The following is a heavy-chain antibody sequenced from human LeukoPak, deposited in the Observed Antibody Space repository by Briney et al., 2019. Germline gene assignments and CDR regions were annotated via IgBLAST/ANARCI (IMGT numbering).Heavy chain of an antibody. J-gene: IGHJ4*02. Sequence: SETLSLTCTVYGGPFSGFYWSWIRQPPGKGLEWIGEIIHTGRTNYNPSLKSRVTISIDTPNNQFSLRLASVTAADTALYYCARADVYDYVWGSYGYWGQGTPVTVSS. D-gene: IGHD3-16*01. CDR1: GGPFSGFY. V-gene: IGHV4-34*12. CDR2: IIHTGRT. CDR3: ARADVYDYVWGSYGY.